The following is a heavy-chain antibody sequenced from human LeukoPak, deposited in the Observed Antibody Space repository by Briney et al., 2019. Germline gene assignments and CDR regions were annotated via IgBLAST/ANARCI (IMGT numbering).Heavy chain of an antibody. V-gene: IGHV3-23*01. D-gene: IGHD3-10*01. Sequence: GGSLRLSCAASGFTFINYALNWVRQAPGKGLEWVSAISGSDGSTWYADSVRGRFTISRDNSKNTLYLQMNSLRAEDTAVYYCARGSPSWAHFWGQGTLVTVSS. J-gene: IGHJ4*02. CDR2: ISGSDGST. CDR3: ARGSPSWAHF. CDR1: GFTFINYA.